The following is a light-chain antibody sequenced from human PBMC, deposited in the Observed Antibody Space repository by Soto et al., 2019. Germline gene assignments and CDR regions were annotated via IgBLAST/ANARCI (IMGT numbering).Light chain of an antibody. CDR1: SSDVGGYNY. CDR2: DVS. CDR3: YSYTSSSTVL. J-gene: IGLJ2*01. Sequence: QSALTQPASVSGSPGQSITISCTGISSDVGGYNYVSWYQQHPDKAPKLMIYDVSNRRSGVSSRFSGSKSGNTASLTISGLQAEDEADYYCYSYTSSSTVLFGGGTKLTVL. V-gene: IGLV2-14*01.